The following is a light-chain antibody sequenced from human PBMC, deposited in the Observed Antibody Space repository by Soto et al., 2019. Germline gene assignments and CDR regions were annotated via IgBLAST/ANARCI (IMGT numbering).Light chain of an antibody. V-gene: IGKV3-11*01. J-gene: IGKJ4*01. CDR3: QQRSNLLT. CDR2: GAS. Sequence: EIVLTQSPATLSLSPGEIATLSCRASQSVSSYLAWYQQKPGQPPRLLIYGASNSATGITARFSGSGSGTDFTLTNSSLEPEAFVGSYYQQRSNLLTYGGGTNVDI. CDR1: QSVSSY.